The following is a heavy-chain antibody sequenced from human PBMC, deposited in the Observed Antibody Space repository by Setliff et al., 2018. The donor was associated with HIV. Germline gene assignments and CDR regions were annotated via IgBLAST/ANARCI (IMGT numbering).Heavy chain of an antibody. Sequence: SETLSLTGTVSGDSISSYYWSWIRQPPGKELEWIGYIYSTGDSNYNPSLKSRVTMAVDTSKNQFSLKLTSVTAADTAVYYCARYRRPPYYLDYWGQGTLVT. J-gene: IGHJ4*02. CDR3: ARYRRPPYYLDY. V-gene: IGHV4-4*09. CDR1: GDSISSYY. CDR2: IYSTGDS. D-gene: IGHD3-16*02.